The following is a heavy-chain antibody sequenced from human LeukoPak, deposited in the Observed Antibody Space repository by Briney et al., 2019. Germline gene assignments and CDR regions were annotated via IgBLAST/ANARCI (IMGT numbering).Heavy chain of an antibody. CDR3: RRRLVRRPDVVNPFDY. Sequence: SETLSLTCTVSGGSISSYYWSWIRQPPGKGLEWIGYIYYRGSTNYNPSLKSRVTISVDTSKNQFSLKLSSVTPADTAVYYARRRLVRRPDVVNPFDYWGHGTLVTVSS. V-gene: IGHV4-59*01. D-gene: IGHD2-8*01. CDR2: IYYRGST. J-gene: IGHJ4*01. CDR1: GGSISSYY.